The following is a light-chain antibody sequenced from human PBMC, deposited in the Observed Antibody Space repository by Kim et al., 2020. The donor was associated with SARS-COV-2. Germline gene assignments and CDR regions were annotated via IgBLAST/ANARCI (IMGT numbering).Light chain of an antibody. V-gene: IGLV10-54*01. CDR2: RNN. Sequence: RQTATLNCTGNSNDVGNKGAAWRQQHQGQPPKLLSYRNNNRPSGISERLSASRSGNTASLTITGLQPEDEADYYCSAWDSSLSGGVFGGGTQLTVL. CDR3: SAWDSSLSGGV. J-gene: IGLJ2*01. CDR1: SNDVGNKG.